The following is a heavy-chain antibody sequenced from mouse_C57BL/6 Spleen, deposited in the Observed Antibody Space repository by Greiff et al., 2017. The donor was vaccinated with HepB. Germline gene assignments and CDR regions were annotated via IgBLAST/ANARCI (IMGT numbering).Heavy chain of an antibody. CDR2: INPSNGGT. CDR1: GYTFTSYW. V-gene: IGHV1-53*01. J-gene: IGHJ2*01. CDR3: ARSGIYYDYDGGDYFDY. Sequence: QVHVKQPGTELVKPGASVKLSCKASGYTFTSYWMHWVKQRPGQGLEWIGNINPSNGGTNYNEKFKSKATLTVDKSSSTAYMQLSSLTSEDSAVYYCARSGIYYDYDGGDYFDYWGQGTTLTVSS. D-gene: IGHD2-4*01.